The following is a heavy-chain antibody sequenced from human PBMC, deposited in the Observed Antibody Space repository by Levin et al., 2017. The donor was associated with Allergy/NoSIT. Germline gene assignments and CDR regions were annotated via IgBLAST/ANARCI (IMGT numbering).Heavy chain of an antibody. V-gene: IGHV4-61*02. J-gene: IGHJ6*03. D-gene: IGHD3-10*01. CDR3: AREAYFYGSGSSSIHFYYYMDV. CDR1: GASVRSGSYY. CDR2: IYTSGST. Sequence: SQTLSLTCTVSGASVRSGSYYWGWIRQPAGKALEWIGRIYTSGSTNYSPSVESRVSISVDTSKNQFSLNLSSVTAADTAVYYCAREAYFYGSGSSSIHFYYYMDVWGKGTTVTVSS.